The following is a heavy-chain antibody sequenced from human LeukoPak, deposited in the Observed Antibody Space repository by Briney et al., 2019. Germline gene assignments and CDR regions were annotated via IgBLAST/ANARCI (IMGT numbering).Heavy chain of an antibody. CDR3: ARGYCSGGSCDLSWFDP. D-gene: IGHD2-15*01. V-gene: IGHV1-3*01. Sequence: ASVKVSCKASGYTFTSYAMHWVRQAPAQRLEWMGWINAGNGNTKYSQKFQGRVTITRDTSASTAYMELSSLRSEDTAVYYCARGYCSGGSCDLSWFDPWGQGTLVTVSS. CDR2: INAGNGNT. CDR1: GYTFTSYA. J-gene: IGHJ5*02.